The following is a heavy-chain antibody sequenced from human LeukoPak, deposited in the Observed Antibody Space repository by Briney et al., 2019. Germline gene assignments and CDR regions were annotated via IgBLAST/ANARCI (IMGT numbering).Heavy chain of an antibody. Sequence: ASVKVSCKASGYISTGNYIHWVRQAPGQGLEWMGWISGYNGNTNYAQKLQGRVTMTTDTSTSTAYMELKSLRSDDTAVYYCARADIRAIASSGWYGFDYWGQGTLVTVSS. CDR3: ARADIRAIASSGWYGFDY. CDR2: ISGYNGNT. D-gene: IGHD6-19*01. J-gene: IGHJ4*02. V-gene: IGHV1-18*04. CDR1: GYISTGNY.